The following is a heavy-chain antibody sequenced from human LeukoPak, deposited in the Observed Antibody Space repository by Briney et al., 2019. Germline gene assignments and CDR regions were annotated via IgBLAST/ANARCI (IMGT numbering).Heavy chain of an antibody. CDR2: ISSSGSTI. Sequence: PGGSLRLSCAASGFTFSSYEMNWVRQAPGKGLEWVSYISSSGSTIYYTDSVKGRFTISRDNAKNSLYLQMNSLRAEDTAVYYCARDRRTYYYDSSGYYFDYWGQGTLVTVSS. V-gene: IGHV3-48*03. J-gene: IGHJ4*02. D-gene: IGHD3-22*01. CDR3: ARDRRTYYYDSSGYYFDY. CDR1: GFTFSSYE.